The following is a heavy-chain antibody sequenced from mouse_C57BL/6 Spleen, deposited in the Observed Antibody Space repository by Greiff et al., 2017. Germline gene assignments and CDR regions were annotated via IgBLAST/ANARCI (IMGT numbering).Heavy chain of an antibody. CDR3: ARSGTWDY. V-gene: IGHV1-54*01. Sequence: VKLMESGAELVRPGTSVKVSCKASGYAFTNYLIEWVKQRPGQGLEWIGVINPGSGGTNYNEKFKGKATLTADKSSSTAYMQLSSLTSEDSAVYFCARSGTWDYWGQGTTLTVSS. D-gene: IGHD3-1*01. CDR1: GYAFTNYL. J-gene: IGHJ2*01. CDR2: INPGSGGT.